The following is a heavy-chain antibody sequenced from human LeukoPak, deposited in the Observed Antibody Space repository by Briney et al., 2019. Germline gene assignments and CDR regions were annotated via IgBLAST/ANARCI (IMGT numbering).Heavy chain of an antibody. V-gene: IGHV4-59*01. CDR2: IYYSGST. J-gene: IGHJ4*02. CDR3: ARAEAGYSYGSLDY. Sequence: PSETLSLTCTVSGGSLSSYYWSWIRQPPGKGLEWIGYIYYSGSTNYNPSLKSRVTISVDTSKNQFSLKLSSVTAADTAVYYCARAEAGYSYGSLDYWGQGTLVTVSS. D-gene: IGHD5-18*01. CDR1: GGSLSSYY.